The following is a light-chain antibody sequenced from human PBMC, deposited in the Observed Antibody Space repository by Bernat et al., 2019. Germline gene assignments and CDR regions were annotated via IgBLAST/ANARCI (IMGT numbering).Light chain of an antibody. CDR2: EVT. V-gene: IGLV2-8*01. CDR3: CSFARSSTLV. J-gene: IGLJ2*01. Sequence: QSALTQPPSASGSPGQSVTISCTGTSSDVGTYNFVSWYQQHPGKAPKLLIYEVTRRPSGVPDRFSGSKSGNTASLTVSGLQTEDEADYYCCSFARSSTLVFGGGTKLTVL. CDR1: SSDVGTYNF.